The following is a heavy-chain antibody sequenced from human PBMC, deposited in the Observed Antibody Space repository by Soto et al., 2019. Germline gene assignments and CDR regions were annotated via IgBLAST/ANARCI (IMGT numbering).Heavy chain of an antibody. CDR2: ISYDGSNK. CDR1: GFTFSSYG. CDR3: ATRTGHY. Sequence: PGGSLRLSCAASGFTFSSYGMHWVRQAPGKGLEWVAVISYDGSNKYYADSVKGRFTISRDNSKNTLYLQMNSLRAEDTAVYYCATRTGHYWGQGTPVTVSS. V-gene: IGHV3-30*03. D-gene: IGHD7-27*01. J-gene: IGHJ4*02.